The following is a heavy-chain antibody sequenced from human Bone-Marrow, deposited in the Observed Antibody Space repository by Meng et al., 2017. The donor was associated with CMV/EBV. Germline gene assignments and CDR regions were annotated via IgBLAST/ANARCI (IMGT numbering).Heavy chain of an antibody. D-gene: IGHD3-10*01. CDR2: IYYTGST. CDR1: DGSISNYY. V-gene: IGHV4-59*01. J-gene: IGHJ4*02. CDR3: ARGRVYYYGSGTYYPLDY. Sequence: SETLSLTCTVSDGSISNYYWNWIRQPPGKGLEWIGYIYYTGSTNYNPSLKSRVTISLDTSKNQFSLKLSSVTAADTAVYYCARGRVYYYGSGTYYPLDYLGQGTLVTVSS.